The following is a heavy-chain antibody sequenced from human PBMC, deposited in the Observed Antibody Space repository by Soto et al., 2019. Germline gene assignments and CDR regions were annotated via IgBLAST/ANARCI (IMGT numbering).Heavy chain of an antibody. CDR3: AKDQEADTIFGVVICAFDI. Sequence: GGSLRLSCAASGFTFSSYAMSWVRQAPGKGLEWVSAISGSGGSTYYADSVKGRFTISRDNSKNTLYLQMNSLRAEDTAVYYCAKDQEADTIFGVVICAFDIWGQGTMVTVSS. CDR2: ISGSGGST. CDR1: GFTFSSYA. V-gene: IGHV3-23*01. D-gene: IGHD3-3*01. J-gene: IGHJ3*02.